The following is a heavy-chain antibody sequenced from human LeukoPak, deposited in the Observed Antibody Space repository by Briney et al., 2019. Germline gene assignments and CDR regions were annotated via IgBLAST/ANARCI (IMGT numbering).Heavy chain of an antibody. V-gene: IGHV4-4*09. J-gene: IGHJ4*02. CDR2: IYTGGST. Sequence: ETLSLTCSVSGGSISSYYWTWIRQPPGTGLEWIGYIYTGGSTSYNPSLKGRVTISGDTSKNQFSLKLTSVTAADTAVYYCARGRYGFYNYLDYWGQGTLVTVSS. CDR3: ARGRYGFYNYLDY. CDR1: GGSISSYY. D-gene: IGHD2/OR15-2a*01.